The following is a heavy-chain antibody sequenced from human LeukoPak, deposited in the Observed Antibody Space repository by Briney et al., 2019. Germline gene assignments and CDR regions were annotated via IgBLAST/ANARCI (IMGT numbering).Heavy chain of an antibody. V-gene: IGHV3-21*01. CDR3: ARDSYDFWSGYYAISVGDY. J-gene: IGHJ4*02. CDR1: GFTFSSYS. Sequence: GGSLRLSCAASGFTFSSYSMNWVRQAPGKGLEWVSSISSSSSYIYYADSVKGRLTISRDNAKNSLYLQMNSLRAEDTAVYYCARDSYDFWSGYYAISVGDYWGQGTLVTVSS. CDR2: ISSSSSYI. D-gene: IGHD3-3*01.